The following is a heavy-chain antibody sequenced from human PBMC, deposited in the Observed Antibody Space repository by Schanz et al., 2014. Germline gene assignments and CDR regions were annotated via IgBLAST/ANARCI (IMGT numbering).Heavy chain of an antibody. D-gene: IGHD3-10*01. CDR1: GYTFISYG. J-gene: IGHJ6*02. CDR3: ARAKRFGDMDV. V-gene: IGHV1-18*01. Sequence: QVQLVQSGAEVKKPGASVKVSCKASGYTFISYGIKWVRQAPGQGLDWMGWISAYNGHTDYAQKLHGRVTLTTDTSTSTAYMELRHLRSDDTAVYYCARAKRFGDMDVWGQGTTVTVSS. CDR2: ISAYNGHT.